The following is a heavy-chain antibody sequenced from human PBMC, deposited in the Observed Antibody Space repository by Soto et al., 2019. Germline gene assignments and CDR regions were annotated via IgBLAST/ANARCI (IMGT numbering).Heavy chain of an antibody. V-gene: IGHV4-31*03. Sequence: PSETLSLTCTVSGGSISSGGYYWSWIRQHPGKGLEWIGYIYYSGSTNYNPSLKSRVTISVDTSKNQFSLKLSSVTAADTAVYYCASAGYSSGWYPNWGQGTLVTVS. CDR2: IYYSGST. D-gene: IGHD6-19*01. CDR1: GGSISSGGYY. CDR3: ASAGYSSGWYPN. J-gene: IGHJ4*02.